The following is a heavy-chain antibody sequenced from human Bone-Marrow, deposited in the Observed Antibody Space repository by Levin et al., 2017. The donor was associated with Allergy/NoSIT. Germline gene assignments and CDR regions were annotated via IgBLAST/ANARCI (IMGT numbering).Heavy chain of an antibody. J-gene: IGHJ6*02. Sequence: MAGGSLRLSCAASGFTFSNAWMNWVRQAPGKGLEWVGRIKSKTDGGTTDYAAPVKGRFTISRDDSKNTLYLQMNSLKTEDTAVYYCTTDPRGLNTGDLILVPELINEFGGDRNDYYYYYGMDVWGQGTTVTVSS. V-gene: IGHV3-15*07. CDR1: GFTFSNAW. D-gene: IGHD3-10*01. CDR2: IKSKTDGGTT. CDR3: TTDPRGLNTGDLILVPELINEFGGDRNDYYYYYGMDV.